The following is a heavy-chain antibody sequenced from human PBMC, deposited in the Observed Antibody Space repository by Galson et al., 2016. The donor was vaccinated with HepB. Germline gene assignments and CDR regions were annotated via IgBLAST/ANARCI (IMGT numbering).Heavy chain of an antibody. CDR2: ISAYNGNT. J-gene: IGHJ4*02. Sequence: SVKVSCKASGYTFTNYGINWVRQAPGQGLEWVGWISAYNGNTNSAQKFQGRVTMATDTSTSTAYMELRRLRFDDTAVYYCTRETWERRLSPEIFDYWGQGTLVTVSS. V-gene: IGHV1-18*04. CDR3: TRETWERRLSPEIFDY. D-gene: IGHD1-26*01. CDR1: GYTFTNYG.